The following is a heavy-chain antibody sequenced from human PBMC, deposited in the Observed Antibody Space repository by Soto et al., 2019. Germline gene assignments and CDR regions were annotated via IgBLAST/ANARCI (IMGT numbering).Heavy chain of an antibody. V-gene: IGHV1-69*13. CDR1: GGTFSSYA. CDR2: IIPIFGTA. Sequence: GASVKVSCKAAGGTFSSYAISWVRQAPGQGLEWMGGIIPIFGTANYAQKLQGRVTITADESTSTAYMELSSLRSEDTAVYYCARLTTVTTTDYYYYYGMDVWGQGTTVTVSS. D-gene: IGHD4-17*01. CDR3: ARLTTVTTTDYYYYYGMDV. J-gene: IGHJ6*02.